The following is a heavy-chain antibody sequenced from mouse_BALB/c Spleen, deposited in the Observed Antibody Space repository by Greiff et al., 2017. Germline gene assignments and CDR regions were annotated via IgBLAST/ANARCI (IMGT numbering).Heavy chain of an antibody. CDR3: ARGEDYGSSPFAY. CDR1: GYTFTSYW. Sequence: QVQLQQSGAELARPGASVKLSCKASGYTFTSYWMQWVKQRPGQGLEWIGAIYPGDGDTRYTQKFKGKATLTADKSSSTAYMQLSSLASEDSAVYYCARGEDYGSSPFAYWGQGTLVTVSA. D-gene: IGHD1-1*01. J-gene: IGHJ3*01. CDR2: IYPGDGDT. V-gene: IGHV1-87*01.